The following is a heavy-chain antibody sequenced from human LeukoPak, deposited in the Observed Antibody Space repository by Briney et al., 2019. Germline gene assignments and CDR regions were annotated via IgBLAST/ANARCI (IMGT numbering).Heavy chain of an antibody. Sequence: GGSLRLSCAASGFTFSSYGMSWVRQAPGKGLEWVSAISGSGGSTYYADSVKGRFTISRDNAKNSLYLQMNSLRAEDTAVYYCARMQYYDFWSGYYPLFDYWGQGTLVTVSS. CDR2: ISGSGGST. CDR1: GFTFSSYG. CDR3: ARMQYYDFWSGYYPLFDY. J-gene: IGHJ4*02. D-gene: IGHD3-3*01. V-gene: IGHV3-23*01.